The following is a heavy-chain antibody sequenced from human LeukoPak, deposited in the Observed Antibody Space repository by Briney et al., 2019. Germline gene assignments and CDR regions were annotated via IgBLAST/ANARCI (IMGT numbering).Heavy chain of an antibody. V-gene: IGHV3-72*01. CDR1: GFGLSDHY. J-gene: IGHJ5*02. CDR3: VRNHRHWFDP. CDR2: IRNAGDGYTT. Sequence: PGGSLRHSCAASGFGLSDHYMDWVRQAPGQGPELIGHIRNAGDGYTTEYAASVKGRFTVSRDDSKNSLYLQMNSLKPEDTAVYYCVRNHRHWFDPWGQGTLVTVSS.